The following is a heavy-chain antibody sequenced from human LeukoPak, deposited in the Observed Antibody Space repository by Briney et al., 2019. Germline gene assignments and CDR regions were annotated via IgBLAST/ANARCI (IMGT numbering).Heavy chain of an antibody. CDR1: GYTFTSYY. V-gene: IGHV1-46*01. CDR2: INPSGGST. D-gene: IGHD4-11*01. CDR3: ARADPASTVTIGVYFVW. J-gene: IGHJ4*02. Sequence: GASVKVSCKASGYTFTSYYMHWVRQAPGQGLEWMGIINPSGGSTSYAQKFQGRVTMTRDMSTSTVYMELSSLRSEDTAVYYCARADPASTVTIGVYFVWWGQGPMVTVSS.